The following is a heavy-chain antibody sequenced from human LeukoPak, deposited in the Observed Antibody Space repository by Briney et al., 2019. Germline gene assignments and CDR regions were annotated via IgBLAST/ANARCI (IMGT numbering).Heavy chain of an antibody. D-gene: IGHD5-18*01. CDR2: LNLNTGGT. V-gene: IGHV1-2*02. J-gene: IGHJ4*02. CDR1: GYTFTTYY. CDR3: ARSDRPRDTDFDY. Sequence: ASVKVSCKASGYTFTTYYMQWVRQAPGQGLEWLGWLNLNTGGTHYAPTFQGRVPTTRDTSITTAYMELSRLRSDDPAVYYGARSDRPRDTDFDYWGEGTLVTVSS.